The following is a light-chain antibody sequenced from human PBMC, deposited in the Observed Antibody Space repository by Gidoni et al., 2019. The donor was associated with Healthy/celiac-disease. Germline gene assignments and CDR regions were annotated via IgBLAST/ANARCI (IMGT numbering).Light chain of an antibody. CDR3: QQYNNWPPYT. CDR2: GAS. Sequence: EIVMTQSPATLSVSPGERATLSCRASQSVSSNLAWYQQKPGQAPRLLIYGASTRATGIPARFSGSGSGTEFTLTISSLQSKDFAVYYCQQYNNWPPYTFGQXTKLEIK. J-gene: IGKJ2*01. CDR1: QSVSSN. V-gene: IGKV3-15*01.